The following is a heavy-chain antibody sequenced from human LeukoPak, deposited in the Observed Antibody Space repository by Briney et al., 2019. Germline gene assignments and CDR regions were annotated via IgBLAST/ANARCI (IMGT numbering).Heavy chain of an antibody. Sequence: GGSLRLSCAASGFTFSSYSMNWVRQAPGKGLEWVSSISSSSSYIYYADSVKGRFTISRDNAKNSLYLQMNGLRAEDTAVYYCARPSGTMIVVVDNAFDIWGQGTMVTVSS. CDR2: ISSSSSYI. CDR3: ARPSGTMIVVVDNAFDI. CDR1: GFTFSSYS. J-gene: IGHJ3*02. V-gene: IGHV3-21*01. D-gene: IGHD3-22*01.